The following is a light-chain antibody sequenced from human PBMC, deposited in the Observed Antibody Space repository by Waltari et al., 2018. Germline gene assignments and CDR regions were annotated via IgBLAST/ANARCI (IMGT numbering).Light chain of an antibody. CDR2: AVS. J-gene: IGLJ2*01. CDR1: SSDVGNYKR. Sequence: QSALTQPASVSGSPGQSITISCTGTSSDVGNYKRVSWYQQHPGKAPKLRIYAVSKRPSGVADRFSGPKSGDMASLTISGLQPEDEAEYFCSSYAGSSKGVFGGGTKVTVL. CDR3: SSYAGSSKGV. V-gene: IGLV2-23*02.